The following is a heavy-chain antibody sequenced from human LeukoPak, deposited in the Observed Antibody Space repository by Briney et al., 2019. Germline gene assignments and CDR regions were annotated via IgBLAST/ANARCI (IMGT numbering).Heavy chain of an antibody. CDR2: IYYSVST. D-gene: IGHD6-19*01. V-gene: IGHV4-59*01. J-gene: IGHJ2*01. Sequence: PSETLSLTCTVPGGSISSYYWSWIRQPPGKGLEWSGYIYYSVSTNYNPSLKSRVTISVDTSKNQFSLKLSSVTAADTAVYYCAREAEYSSGWPEDWYFDLWGRGTLVTVSS. CDR1: GGSISSYY. CDR3: AREAEYSSGWPEDWYFDL.